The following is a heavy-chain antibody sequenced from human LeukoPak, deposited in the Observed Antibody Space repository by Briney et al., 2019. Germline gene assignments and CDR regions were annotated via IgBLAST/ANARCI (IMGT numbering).Heavy chain of an antibody. CDR3: AGIYYGSGSFDY. Sequence: PGRSLRLSCAASGFTFSSYGMHWVRQAPGKGLEWVSVIFRDANTYYADSVKGRFTISRDNAKNSLYLQMNSLRAEDTAVYYCAGIYYGSGSFDYWGQGTLVTVSS. CDR1: GFTFSSYG. V-gene: IGHV3-NL1*01. D-gene: IGHD3-10*01. CDR2: IFRDANT. J-gene: IGHJ4*02.